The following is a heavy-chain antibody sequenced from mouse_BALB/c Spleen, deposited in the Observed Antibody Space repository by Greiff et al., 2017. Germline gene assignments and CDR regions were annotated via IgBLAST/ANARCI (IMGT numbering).Heavy chain of an antibody. Sequence: VKLMESGPELVKTGASVKISCKASGYTFTDYYINWVKQRTGQGLEWIGEIYPGSGNTYYNEKFKGKATLTADKSSSTAYMQLSSLTSEDSAVYFCARERNRYDGFDYWGQGTTLTVSS. CDR3: ARERNRYDGFDY. CDR2: IYPGSGNT. V-gene: IGHV1-77*01. D-gene: IGHD2-14*01. J-gene: IGHJ2*01. CDR1: GYTFTDYY.